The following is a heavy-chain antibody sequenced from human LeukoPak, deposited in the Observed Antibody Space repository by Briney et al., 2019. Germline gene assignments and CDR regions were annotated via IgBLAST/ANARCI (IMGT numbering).Heavy chain of an antibody. V-gene: IGHV3-11*01. CDR2: ISSSGSSI. J-gene: IGHJ4*02. CDR3: ARDDTTMLPDY. D-gene: IGHD5-18*01. CDR1: GFTFSDYY. Sequence: GGSLRLSCAASGFTFSDYYMSWIRQAPRKGLEWVSYISSSGSSINYADSVKGRFTISRDSAKKSVYLQMNSLRDEDTAVYYCARDDTTMLPDYWGQGTLVTVSS.